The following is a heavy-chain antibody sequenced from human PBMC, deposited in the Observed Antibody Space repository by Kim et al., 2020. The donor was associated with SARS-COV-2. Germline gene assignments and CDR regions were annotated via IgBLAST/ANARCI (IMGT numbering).Heavy chain of an antibody. V-gene: IGHV3-73*01. D-gene: IGHD1-26*01. CDR3: TRDPSLVGAFLFDY. J-gene: IGHJ4*02. Sequence: YAASVKGRFTISRDDSKNTAFLQMNSLKTEDTAVYYCTRDPSLVGAFLFDYWGQGTLVTVSS.